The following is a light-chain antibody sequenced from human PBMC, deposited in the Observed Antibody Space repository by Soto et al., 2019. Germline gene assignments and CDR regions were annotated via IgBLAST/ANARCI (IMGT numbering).Light chain of an antibody. Sequence: EIVLMQSPGTLSLSPGERATLSCRASQSISSSYLAWYQQKPGQAPRLLIYGASSRATGIPDRFSGSGSGTDFTLTISRLEPEDFAVYYCQHYGSSLITFGPGTKVDIK. CDR1: QSISSSY. CDR2: GAS. CDR3: QHYGSSLIT. J-gene: IGKJ3*01. V-gene: IGKV3-20*01.